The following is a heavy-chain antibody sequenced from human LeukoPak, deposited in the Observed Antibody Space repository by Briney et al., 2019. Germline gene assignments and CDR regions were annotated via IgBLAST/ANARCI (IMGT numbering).Heavy chain of an antibody. CDR1: VYTFTSCG. J-gene: IGHJ4*02. CDR2: LSAYNGNT. V-gene: IGHV1-18*01. D-gene: IGHD5-18*01. Sequence: ASVKVSCKASVYTFTSCGIRWVTHAPGQGMEWMGWLSAYNGNTNHGQKLQGRVTMTTDTSTSKAYMELRGLRSDDTAVYYCARARYSYGDYWGQGTLVTVSS. CDR3: ARARYSYGDY.